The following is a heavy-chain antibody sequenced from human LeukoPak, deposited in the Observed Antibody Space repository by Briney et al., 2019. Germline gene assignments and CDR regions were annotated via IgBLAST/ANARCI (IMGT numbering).Heavy chain of an antibody. J-gene: IGHJ2*01. CDR1: RYTFTSYD. CDR3: ARNPTVAGHWYFDL. Sequence: SVKVSCKASRYTFTSYDINWVRQATGQGLEWMGWMNPNSGNTGYAQKFQGRVTMTRNTSISTAYMELSSLRSEDTAVYYCARNPTVAGHWYFDLWGRGTLVTVSS. D-gene: IGHD6-19*01. CDR2: MNPNSGNT. V-gene: IGHV1-8*01.